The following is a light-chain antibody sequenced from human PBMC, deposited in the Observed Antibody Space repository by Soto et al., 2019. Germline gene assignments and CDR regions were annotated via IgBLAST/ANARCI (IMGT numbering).Light chain of an antibody. CDR2: DVS. J-gene: IGLJ3*02. V-gene: IGLV2-14*01. CDR1: SSDVGGFNY. Sequence: QSALTQPASVSGSPGQSITISCTGTSSDVGGFNYVSWYQQYPGKAPKLMIYDVSNRPSGVSNRFSGSKSGNTASLTISGLQAEDEADYYCSSYTSNSIIVVFGGGTKVTVL. CDR3: SSYTSNSIIVV.